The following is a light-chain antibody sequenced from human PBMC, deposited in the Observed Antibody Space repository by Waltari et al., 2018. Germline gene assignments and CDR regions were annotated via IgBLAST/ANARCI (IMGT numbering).Light chain of an antibody. V-gene: IGKV1-5*03. CDR1: QSVGTW. CDR2: MAS. Sequence: DIQMTQSPSTLSASVGDRVTISCRASQSVGTWLAWYQQKPGKAPKLLIYMASSLESGVPSRFSGSGSGTEFTFTISSLQPDDFATYSCQQYSSFSTFGQGTKL. CDR3: QQYSSFST. J-gene: IGKJ2*01.